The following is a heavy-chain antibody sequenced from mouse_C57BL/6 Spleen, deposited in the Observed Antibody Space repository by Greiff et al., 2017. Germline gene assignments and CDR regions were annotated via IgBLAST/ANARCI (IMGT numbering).Heavy chain of an antibody. Sequence: EVKLMESVAELVRPGASVKLSCTASGFNIKNTYMHWVKQRSEQGLEWIGRIDPANGNTKYAPKFQGKATITADTSSNTAYLQLSSLTSEDTAIYYWARDSSGYPYYFDYWGQGTTLTVSS. CDR1: GFNIKNTY. CDR3: ARDSSGYPYYFDY. CDR2: IDPANGNT. D-gene: IGHD3-2*02. J-gene: IGHJ2*01. V-gene: IGHV14-3*01.